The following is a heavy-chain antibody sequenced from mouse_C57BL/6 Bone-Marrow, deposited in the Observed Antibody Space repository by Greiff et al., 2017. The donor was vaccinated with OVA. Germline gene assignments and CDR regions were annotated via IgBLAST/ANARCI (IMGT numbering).Heavy chain of an antibody. J-gene: IGHJ1*03. V-gene: IGHV5-15*01. Sequence: DVKLVESGGGLVQPGGSLKLSCAASGFTFSDYGMAWVRQAPRKGPEWVAFISNLAYSIYYADTVTGRFTISRENAKNTLYLEMSSLRSEDTAMYYCARKGDYYGSSYGYFDVWGTGTTVTVSS. CDR1: GFTFSDYG. D-gene: IGHD1-1*01. CDR3: ARKGDYYGSSYGYFDV. CDR2: ISNLAYSI.